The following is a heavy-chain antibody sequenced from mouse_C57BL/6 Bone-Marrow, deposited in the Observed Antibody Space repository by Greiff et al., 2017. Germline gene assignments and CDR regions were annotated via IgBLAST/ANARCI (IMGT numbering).Heavy chain of an antibody. J-gene: IGHJ2*01. CDR2: INPNNGGT. CDR1: GYTFTDYN. CDR3: ARRVITLNFDY. V-gene: IGHV1-22*01. D-gene: IGHD1-1*01. Sequence: EVQLKQSGPELVKPGASVKMSCKASGYTFTDYNMHWVKQSPGKSLEWIGYINPNNGGTSYNQKFKGKATLTVNKSSSTAYMELRSLTSEDSAVYYCARRVITLNFDYWGQGTTLTVSS.